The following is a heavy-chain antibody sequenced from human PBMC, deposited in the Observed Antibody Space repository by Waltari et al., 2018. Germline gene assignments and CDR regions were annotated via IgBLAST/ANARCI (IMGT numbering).Heavy chain of an antibody. J-gene: IGHJ3*02. V-gene: IGHV3-23*03. D-gene: IGHD3-3*01. CDR3: ASFTIFGVVTFDI. Sequence: EVQLLESGGGLVQPGGSLRLSCAASGFTFSSYAMSWVRQAPGKGLEWVSVIYSGVSTYYADSVKGRFTISRDNSKNTLYLQMNSLRAEDTAVYYCASFTIFGVVTFDIWGQGTMVTVSS. CDR1: GFTFSSYA. CDR2: IYSGVST.